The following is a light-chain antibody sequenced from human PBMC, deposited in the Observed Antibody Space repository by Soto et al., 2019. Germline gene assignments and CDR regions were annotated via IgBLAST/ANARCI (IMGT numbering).Light chain of an antibody. CDR2: ENN. V-gene: IGLV1-51*02. CDR3: GTWDSSLSALYV. J-gene: IGLJ1*01. Sequence: QSVLTQPPSVSAAPGQKVTISCSGSSSNIGNNYVSWYQQLPGTAPKLLIYENNKRPSGIPDRFSGSKSGTSATLGITGLQTGDEADYYCGTWDSSLSALYVFRTGTKLTVL. CDR1: SSNIGNNY.